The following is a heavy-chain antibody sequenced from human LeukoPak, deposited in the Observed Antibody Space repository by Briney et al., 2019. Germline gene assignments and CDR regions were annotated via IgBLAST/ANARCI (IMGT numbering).Heavy chain of an antibody. V-gene: IGHV1-69*06. D-gene: IGHD3-22*01. J-gene: IGHJ6*02. Sequence: PVKVSCKASGGTFSSRYVISWVRQAPGQGLEWMGRIVPFFPTAYYEPKFQGRVTITADKSTHTVYMELSNLRSEDTAVYYCAREGLDESRQIYYYGMDVWGQGTTVTVSS. CDR2: IVPFFPTA. CDR3: AREGLDESRQIYYYGMDV. CDR1: GGTFSSRYV.